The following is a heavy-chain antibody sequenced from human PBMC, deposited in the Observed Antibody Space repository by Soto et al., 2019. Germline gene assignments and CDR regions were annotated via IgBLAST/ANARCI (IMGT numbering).Heavy chain of an antibody. J-gene: IGHJ5*02. CDR2: IYSSGST. CDR3: ARGLSAFDP. Sequence: SETLSLTCAVSGGSMRSYFWSWIRQPAGKGLEWIGRIYSSGSTSYNPSLKSRVTMSVDTSKNQVSLRLNSMTAADTAVYYCARGLSAFDPWGQGTLVTVSS. D-gene: IGHD3-16*01. CDR1: GGSMRSYF. V-gene: IGHV4-4*07.